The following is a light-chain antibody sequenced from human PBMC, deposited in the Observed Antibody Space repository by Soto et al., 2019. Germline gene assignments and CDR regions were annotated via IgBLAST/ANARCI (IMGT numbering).Light chain of an antibody. CDR3: QRYNNWPLT. V-gene: IGKV3-15*01. CDR1: QTVSSN. CDR2: DVS. J-gene: IGKJ4*01. Sequence: EIVMTQSPATLSVSPGQRATLSCRASQTVSSNLAWYQQKPGQAPRLLIYDVSTRATNIPARFSGSGSGTEFTLTISSLQSEDFAVYYCQRYNNWPLTFGGGTKVEIK.